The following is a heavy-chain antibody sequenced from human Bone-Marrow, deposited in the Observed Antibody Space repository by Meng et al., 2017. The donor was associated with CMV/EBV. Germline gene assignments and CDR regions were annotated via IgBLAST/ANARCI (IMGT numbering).Heavy chain of an antibody. J-gene: IGHJ3*02. CDR3: ARDWAYCSSTSCLDDAFDI. CDR2: IYYSGST. CDR1: GGSISSGGYY. D-gene: IGHD2-2*01. V-gene: IGHV4-31*03. Sequence: SETLSLTCTVSGGSISSGGYYWSWIRQHPGKGLEWIGYIYYSGSTYYNPSLKSRVTISVDTSKNQFSLKLSSVTAADTAVYYCARDWAYCSSTSCLDDAFDIWGQGTMVT.